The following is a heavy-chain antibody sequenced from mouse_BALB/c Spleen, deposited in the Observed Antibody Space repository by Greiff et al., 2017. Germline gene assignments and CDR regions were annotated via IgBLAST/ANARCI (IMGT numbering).Heavy chain of an antibody. V-gene: IGHV2-9*02. CDR1: GFSLTSYG. Sequence: VKLQESGPGLVAPSQSLSITCTVSGFSLTSYGVHWVRQPPGKGLEWLGVIWAGGSTNYNSALMSRLSISKDNSKSQVFLKMNSLQTDDTAMYYCARDRGNYRYFDVWGAGTTVTVSS. D-gene: IGHD2-1*01. CDR3: ARDRGNYRYFDV. J-gene: IGHJ1*01. CDR2: IWAGGST.